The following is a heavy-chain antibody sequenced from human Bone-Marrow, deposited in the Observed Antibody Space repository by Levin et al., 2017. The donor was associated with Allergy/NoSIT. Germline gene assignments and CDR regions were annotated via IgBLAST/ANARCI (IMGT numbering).Heavy chain of an antibody. CDR3: AKGTRPHGSGRLVIDY. V-gene: IGHV3-23*01. Sequence: GESLKISCAASGFSFSSYAMSWVRQAPGKGLEWVSAISGSGGSTYYADSVKGRFTISRDNSKNTLYLQMNSLRAEDTAVYYCAKGTRPHGSGRLVIDYWGQGTLVTVSS. D-gene: IGHD3-10*01. CDR2: ISGSGGST. J-gene: IGHJ4*02. CDR1: GFSFSSYA.